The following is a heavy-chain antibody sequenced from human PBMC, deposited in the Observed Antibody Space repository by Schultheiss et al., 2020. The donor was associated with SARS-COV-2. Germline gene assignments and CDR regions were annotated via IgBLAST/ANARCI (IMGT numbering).Heavy chain of an antibody. CDR1: GFTFSSYW. J-gene: IGHJ4*02. CDR2: IKSDGIST. V-gene: IGHV3-74*01. Sequence: GGSLRLSCAASGFTFSSYWMHWVRQAPGKGLVWVSRIKSDGISTSYADSVKGRITISRDNSKNTLYLQMNSLRAEDTAVYYCARDCMGNLNRAGFDYWGQGTLVTVSS. CDR3: ARDCMGNLNRAGFDY. D-gene: IGHD4-23*01.